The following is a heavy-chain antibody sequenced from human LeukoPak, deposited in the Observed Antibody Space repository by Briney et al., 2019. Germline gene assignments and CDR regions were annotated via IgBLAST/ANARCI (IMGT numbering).Heavy chain of an antibody. Sequence: SETLSLTCTVSGGSISSSSYYWGWIRQPPGKGLEWIGSIYYSGSTYYNPSLKSRVTISVDTSKNQFSLKLSSVTAVDTAVYYCAREVHYYDSSGYYVPGDWGQGTLVTVSS. V-gene: IGHV4-39*07. CDR2: IYYSGST. CDR1: GGSISSSSYY. D-gene: IGHD3-22*01. CDR3: AREVHYYDSSGYYVPGD. J-gene: IGHJ4*02.